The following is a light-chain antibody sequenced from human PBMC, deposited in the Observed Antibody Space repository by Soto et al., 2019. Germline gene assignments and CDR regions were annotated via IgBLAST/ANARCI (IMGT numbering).Light chain of an antibody. CDR1: QSVSSSY. V-gene: IGKV3-20*01. J-gene: IGKJ1*01. CDR3: QQYAGSPKT. CDR2: GAS. Sequence: EIVLMQSPGTLSLSQGERATLSCRASQSVSSSYLAWYQQKPGQGPRLLIYGASSRATGIPDRFRGSGSGTDFTLTISRLEPEDFAVYYCQQYAGSPKTFGQGTKVDIK.